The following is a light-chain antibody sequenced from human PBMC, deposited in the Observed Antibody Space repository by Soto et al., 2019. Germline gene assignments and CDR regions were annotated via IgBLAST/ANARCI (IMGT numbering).Light chain of an antibody. CDR2: DVS. CDR1: TRAVGGSNG. V-gene: IGLV2-18*02. CDR3: SSYTSSSTYV. J-gene: IGLJ1*01. Sequence: SGLNQPPPVSGAPGPAVALSSPGTTRAVGGSNGVSWYQQPPGTAPKLIIYDVSNRPSGVPDRFSGSKSGNTASLIISGLQAEDEGDYYCSSYTSSSTYVFGTGTKVTVL.